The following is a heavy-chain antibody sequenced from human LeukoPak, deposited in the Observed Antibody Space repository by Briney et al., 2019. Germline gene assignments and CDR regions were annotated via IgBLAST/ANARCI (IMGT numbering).Heavy chain of an antibody. D-gene: IGHD2-21*02. CDR2: IFTDGSTT. Sequence: PGGSLRLSCAASGFTLSNYDMNWVRQAPGKGLVWVSRIFTDGSTTTYADSVKGRFTISRDNAKNTLYLEMKSLRVEDTAVYYCARELPREVTLDYWGQGTLVTVSP. V-gene: IGHV3-74*03. CDR3: ARELPREVTLDY. J-gene: IGHJ4*01. CDR1: GFTLSNYD.